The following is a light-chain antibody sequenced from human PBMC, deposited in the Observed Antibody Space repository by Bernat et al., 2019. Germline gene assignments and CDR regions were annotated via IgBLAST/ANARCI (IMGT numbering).Light chain of an antibody. CDR3: QQLDRFPIT. CDR2: GAS. CDR1: QVSGTY. J-gene: IGKJ5*01. Sequence: DVQLTQSPSFLSASVGDRVDITCRASQVSGTYLAWYQIKPGKAPKPLIYGASTLPNGVPSRFSGSGSGTEFTLAIASLQPEDGATYFCQQLDRFPITFGQRTQLEIK. V-gene: IGKV1-9*01.